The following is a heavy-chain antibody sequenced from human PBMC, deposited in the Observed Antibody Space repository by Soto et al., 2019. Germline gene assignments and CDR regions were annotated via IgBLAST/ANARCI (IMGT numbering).Heavy chain of an antibody. V-gene: IGHV3-30*03. J-gene: IGHJ5*02. CDR2: ISFDGRNT. Sequence: PGGSLRLSCAASGFTLSSYGMHWVRQAPGKGLEWVVVISFDGRNTYYADSVKGRFTISRDNSKNTLYLQMNSLRAEDTAVYYCAREGYYLNWFDPWGQGTLVTVSS. CDR1: GFTLSSYG. CDR3: AREGYYLNWFDP. D-gene: IGHD3-10*01.